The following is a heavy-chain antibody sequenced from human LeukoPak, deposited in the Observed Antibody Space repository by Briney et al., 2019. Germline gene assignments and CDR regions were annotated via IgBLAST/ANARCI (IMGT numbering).Heavy chain of an antibody. J-gene: IGHJ4*02. CDR3: ARVVQQPRRYYFDY. V-gene: IGHV3-30-3*01. CDR1: GFTFSSYA. Sequence: GGSLRLSCAASGFTFSSYAMHWVRQAPGKGLEWVAVISYDGSNKYCADSVKGRFTISRDNSKNTLYLQMNSLRAEDTAVYYCARVVQQPRRYYFDYWGQGTLVTVSS. CDR2: ISYDGSNK. D-gene: IGHD6-13*01.